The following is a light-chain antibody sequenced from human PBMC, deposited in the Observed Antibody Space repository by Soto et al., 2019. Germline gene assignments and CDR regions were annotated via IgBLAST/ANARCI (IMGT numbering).Light chain of an antibody. V-gene: IGKV3-20*01. CDR2: GVS. CDR3: QQYIDSPRT. Sequence: EIILTQSPGTLALSPGDGATLSCRASQTVNRNYLAWYHQRPGQPPRLLIYGVSNRASGVPDMFSGDGSGTEFTLTIGRLDPDDCGVYYCQQYIDSPRTFGQGTRVEVK. CDR1: QTVNRNY. J-gene: IGKJ1*01.